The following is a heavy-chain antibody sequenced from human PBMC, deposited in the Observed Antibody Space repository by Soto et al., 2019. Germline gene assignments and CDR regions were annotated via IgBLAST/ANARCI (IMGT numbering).Heavy chain of an antibody. CDR1: GFTFTSSA. D-gene: IGHD6-13*01. CDR2: IVVGSGNT. Sequence: WASVKVSCKASGFTFTSSAVQWVRQARGQRLEWIGWIVVGSGNTNYAQKFQERVTITRDMSTSTAYMELSSLRSEDTAVYYCAADREAAAGWFDPWGQGTLVTVSS. J-gene: IGHJ5*02. V-gene: IGHV1-58*01. CDR3: AADREAAAGWFDP.